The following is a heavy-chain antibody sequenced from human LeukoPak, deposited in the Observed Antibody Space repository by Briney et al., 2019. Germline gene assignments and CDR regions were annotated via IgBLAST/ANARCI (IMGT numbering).Heavy chain of an antibody. V-gene: IGHV1-2*02. CDR3: AIQPWGSGNNWYFDL. CDR2: ISPDSGGT. J-gene: IGHJ2*01. Sequence: GASVKVSCKASGYTFTGSYLHWVRQAPGQGLEWMGWISPDSGGTDYAQRFQGRVTMTRDTSITTAYMDLSSLRSDDTAVYYCAIQPWGSGNNWYFDLWGRGTLVTVSS. D-gene: IGHD7-27*01. CDR1: GYTFTGSY.